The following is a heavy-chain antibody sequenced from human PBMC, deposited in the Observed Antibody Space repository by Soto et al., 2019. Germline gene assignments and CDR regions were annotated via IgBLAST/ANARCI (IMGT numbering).Heavy chain of an antibody. CDR3: AREMIAAAGYYGMDV. Sequence: SETLSLTCTASGGYISSYYWSWIRQPPGKGLEWIGYIYYSGSTNYNPSLKSRVTISVDTSKNQFSLKLSSVTAADTAVYYCAREMIAAAGYYGMDVWGQGTTVTVSS. V-gene: IGHV4-59*01. CDR2: IYYSGST. D-gene: IGHD6-13*01. CDR1: GGYISSYY. J-gene: IGHJ6*02.